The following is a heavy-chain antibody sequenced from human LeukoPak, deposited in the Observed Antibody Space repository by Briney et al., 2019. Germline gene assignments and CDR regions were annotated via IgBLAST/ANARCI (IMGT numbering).Heavy chain of an antibody. CDR1: AYSFSSYW. V-gene: IGHV5-51*01. CDR3: AVAYNIYGFHI. Sequence: GEPLKISCKGSAYSFSSYWFAWVRQMPGKGLEWMGIIYGGNSDTRYSPSFQGQVTISADKSISAAYLQWSSLKASDTAIYYCAVAYNIYGFHIWGQGTMVTVSS. J-gene: IGHJ3*02. D-gene: IGHD5-24*01. CDR2: IYGGNSDT.